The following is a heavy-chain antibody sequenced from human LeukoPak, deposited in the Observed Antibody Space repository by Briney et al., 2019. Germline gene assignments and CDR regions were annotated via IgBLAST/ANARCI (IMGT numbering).Heavy chain of an antibody. CDR3: ARDTPITSGY. CDR2: ISYDGSNK. Sequence: GSLRLSCAASGFTFSSYAMHWVRQAPGKGLEWVAVISYDGSNKYYADSVKGRFTISRDNSKNTLYLQMNSLRAEDTAVYYCARDTPITSGYWGQGTLVTVSS. CDR1: GFTFSSYA. V-gene: IGHV3-30*04. J-gene: IGHJ4*02. D-gene: IGHD2-15*01.